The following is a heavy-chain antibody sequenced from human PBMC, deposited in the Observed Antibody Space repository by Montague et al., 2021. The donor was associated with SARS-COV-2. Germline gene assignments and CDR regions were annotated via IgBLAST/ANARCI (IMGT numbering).Heavy chain of an antibody. Sequence: SETLSLTCTVSGVSIRSSSDYWGWIRQPPGKGLEWIGSSYYSVSTYYNPSLKSRVTISVDTSKNQFSLKLSSVTAADTAVYYCARLPDLLLWFGEALDYWGQGTLVTVSS. D-gene: IGHD3-10*01. CDR3: ARLPDLLLWFGEALDY. J-gene: IGHJ4*02. V-gene: IGHV4-39*01. CDR1: GVSIRSSSDY. CDR2: SYYSVST.